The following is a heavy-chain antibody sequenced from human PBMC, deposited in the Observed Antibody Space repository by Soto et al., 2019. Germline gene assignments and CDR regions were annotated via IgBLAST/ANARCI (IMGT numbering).Heavy chain of an antibody. CDR2: IYYSGST. CDR3: ARLMVYANHDY. V-gene: IGHV4-30-4*01. D-gene: IGHD2-8*01. J-gene: IGHJ4*02. CDR1: GGSISSGDYY. Sequence: SETLSLTCTVSGGSISSGDYYWSWIRQPPGKGLEWIGYIYYSGSTYYNPSLKSRVTISVDTSKNQFSLKLSSVTAADTAVYYCARLMVYANHDYWGQGTLVTVSS.